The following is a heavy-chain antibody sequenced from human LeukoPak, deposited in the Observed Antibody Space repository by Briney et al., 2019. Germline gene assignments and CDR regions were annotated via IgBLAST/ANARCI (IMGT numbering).Heavy chain of an antibody. V-gene: IGHV4-39*01. Sequence: SETLSLTCTVSGGSISSSSYYWGWIRQPPGKGLEWIVSIYYSGSTYYNPSLKSQLTISVHTSKNQFSLKLSYVTAADTAVYYCARLVYYYMDVWGKGTTVTVSS. CDR3: ARLVYYYMDV. J-gene: IGHJ6*03. CDR2: IYYSGST. CDR1: GGSISSSSYY.